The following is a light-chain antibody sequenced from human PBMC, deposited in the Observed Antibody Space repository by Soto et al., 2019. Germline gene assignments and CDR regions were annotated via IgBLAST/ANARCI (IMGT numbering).Light chain of an antibody. J-gene: IGLJ1*01. CDR1: SNDIGGYDY. CDR2: DVS. Sequence: QSALAQPASVSGSPGQSITISCTGTSNDIGGYDYVSWYQHHPGIAPKLIIYDVSDRPSGVSNRFSGSKSGNTASLTISGLQAEDEAEYYCNSYTTTSPLDVFGSGTKLTVL. V-gene: IGLV2-14*03. CDR3: NSYTTTSPLDV.